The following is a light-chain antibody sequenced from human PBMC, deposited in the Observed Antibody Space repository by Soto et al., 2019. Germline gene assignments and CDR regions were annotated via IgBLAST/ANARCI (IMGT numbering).Light chain of an antibody. J-gene: IGKJ4*01. CDR2: SAS. V-gene: IGKV1-39*01. Sequence: DIQMTQSPSSLSASIGDRVTITCRASQNIRSYLNWYQQKPGKAPKLLIYSASTLQSGVPSRFSGSGSGTGFTLTISALQPEDFGSYYCQQAYISLLSVGGGTKIEIK. CDR1: QNIRSY. CDR3: QQAYISLLS.